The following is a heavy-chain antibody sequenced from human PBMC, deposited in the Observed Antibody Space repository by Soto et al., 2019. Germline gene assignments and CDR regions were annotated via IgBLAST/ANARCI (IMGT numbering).Heavy chain of an antibody. CDR1: GGSISSGGYS. V-gene: IGHV4-61*08. D-gene: IGHD2-21*02. CDR3: ARITYCGGDCYRGFDP. J-gene: IGHJ5*02. Sequence: SETLSLTCAVSGGSISSGGYSRSWIRQPPGKGLEWIGYVSYSDSSNYNPSLKSRVTISVDRSKNQFSLKLSSVTAADTAVYYCARITYCGGDCYRGFDPWGQGTLVTVS. CDR2: VSYSDSS.